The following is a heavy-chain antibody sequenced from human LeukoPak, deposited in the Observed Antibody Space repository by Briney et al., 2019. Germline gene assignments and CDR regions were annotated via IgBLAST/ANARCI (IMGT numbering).Heavy chain of an antibody. V-gene: IGHV4-39*07. CDR3: ASNYYDFWSGYPSYYYYMDV. CDR2: IYYSGST. D-gene: IGHD3-3*01. J-gene: IGHJ6*03. Sequence: PSETLSLTCTVSGGSISSSSYYWGWIRQPPGKGLEWIGSIYYSGSTYYNPSLKSRVTISVDTSKNQFSLKLSSVTAADTAVYYCASNYYDFWSGYPSYYYYMDVWGKGTTVTVSS. CDR1: GGSISSSSYY.